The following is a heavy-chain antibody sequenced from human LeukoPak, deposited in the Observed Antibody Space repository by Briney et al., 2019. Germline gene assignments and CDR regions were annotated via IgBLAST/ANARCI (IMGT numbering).Heavy chain of an antibody. Sequence: SETLSLTCTVSGGSISSSSYYWGWIRQPPGKGLEWIVSIYYSGSTNYNPSLKSRVTMSVDTSKNKFSLKLSSVTAADTAVYYCAREDHSSGWYYFDYWGQGTLVTVSS. D-gene: IGHD6-19*01. CDR3: AREDHSSGWYYFDY. J-gene: IGHJ4*02. V-gene: IGHV4-39*07. CDR2: IYYSGST. CDR1: GGSISSSSYY.